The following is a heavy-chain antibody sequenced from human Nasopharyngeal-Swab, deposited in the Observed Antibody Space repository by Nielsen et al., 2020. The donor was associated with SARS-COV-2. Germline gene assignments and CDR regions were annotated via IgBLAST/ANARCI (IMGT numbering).Heavy chain of an antibody. CDR3: ARDRGFDGYYYMDV. J-gene: IGHJ6*03. D-gene: IGHD3-10*01. V-gene: IGHV3-53*01. CDR2: ISTSGTT. Sequence: GESLKISCAASGFTVTYNYMSWVRQAPGKGLEWVSLISTSGTTSYADSVKGRFTISKDISKNTLYLQMNSLRAEDTAVYYCARDRGFDGYYYMDVWGKGTTVTVSS. CDR1: GFTVTYNY.